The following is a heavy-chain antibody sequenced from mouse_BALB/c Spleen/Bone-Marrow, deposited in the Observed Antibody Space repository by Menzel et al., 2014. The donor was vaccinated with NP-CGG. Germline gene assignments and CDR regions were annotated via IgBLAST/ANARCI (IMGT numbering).Heavy chain of an antibody. V-gene: IGHV14-3*02. CDR2: IDPANGNT. D-gene: IGHD2-14*01. J-gene: IGHJ2*01. CDR1: GFNIKDTY. Sequence: EVQLQQSGAELVKPGASVKLSCTASGFNIKDTYMHWVKQRPEQGLEWIGRIDPANGNTKYDPKFQGKATITAGTSSNTAYRQLSSLTSEDTAVYYCARYRLGTYFDYWGQGTTLTVSS. CDR3: ARYRLGTYFDY.